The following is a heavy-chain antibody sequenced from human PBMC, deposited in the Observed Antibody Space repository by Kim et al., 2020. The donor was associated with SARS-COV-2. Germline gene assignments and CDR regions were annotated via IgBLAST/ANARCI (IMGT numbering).Heavy chain of an antibody. D-gene: IGHD3-9*01. CDR1: GGSISSYY. V-gene: IGHV4-59*13. CDR2: IYYSGST. Sequence: SETLSLTCTVSGGSISSYYWSWIRQPPGKGLEWIGYIYYSGSTNYNPSLKSRVTISVDTSKNQFSLKLSSVTAADTAVYYCARAKGPGTDWLFPYWYFDLWGRGTLVTVSS. CDR3: ARAKGPGTDWLFPYWYFDL. J-gene: IGHJ2*01.